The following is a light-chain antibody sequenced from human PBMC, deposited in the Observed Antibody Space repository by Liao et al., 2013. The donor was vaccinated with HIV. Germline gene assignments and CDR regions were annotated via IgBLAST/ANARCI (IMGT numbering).Light chain of an antibody. CDR1: ALPKQY. Sequence: SYELTQPPSVSVSPGQTARITCSGDALPKQYAYWYQQKPGQAPVLVIYRDSERPSGIPERFSGSSSGTTVTLTISGVQAEDEADYYCQVWDSDSDHVIFGGGTKLTVL. CDR3: QVWDSDSDHVI. V-gene: IGLV3-25*03. CDR2: RDS. J-gene: IGLJ2*01.